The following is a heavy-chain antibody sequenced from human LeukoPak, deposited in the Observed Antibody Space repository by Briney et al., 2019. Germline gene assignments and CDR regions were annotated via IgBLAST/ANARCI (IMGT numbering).Heavy chain of an antibody. V-gene: IGHV3-48*04. D-gene: IGHD3-3*01. J-gene: IGHJ6*03. CDR1: GFTFTTYS. CDR2: ISGGSSTI. CDR3: ARVSGFLEWSNYYYYMDV. Sequence: GGSLRLSCAASGFTFTTYSMNWVRQAPGKGLEWISYISGGSSTIYYADSVKGRFTISRDNAKTSLYLQMNSLRAEDTAVYYCARVSGFLEWSNYYYYMDVWGKGTTVTVSS.